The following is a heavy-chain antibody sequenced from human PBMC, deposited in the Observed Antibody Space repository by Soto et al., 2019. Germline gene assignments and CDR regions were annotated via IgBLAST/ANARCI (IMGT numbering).Heavy chain of an antibody. CDR2: IVVGSGNT. CDR1: GFTFTSSA. Sequence: SVKVSCKASGFTFTSSAVQWVRQARGQRLEWIGWIVVGSGNTNYAQKFQERVTITRDMSTSTAYMELSGLRSEDTAVYYCATDLELRHHDAFDIWGQGTMVTVSS. J-gene: IGHJ3*02. V-gene: IGHV1-58*01. D-gene: IGHD1-7*01. CDR3: ATDLELRHHDAFDI.